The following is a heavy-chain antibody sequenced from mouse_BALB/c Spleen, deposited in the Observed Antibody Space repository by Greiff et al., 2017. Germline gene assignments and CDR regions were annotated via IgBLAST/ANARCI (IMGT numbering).Heavy chain of an antibody. Sequence: VHVKQSGPELVKPGASVKVSCKASGYSFTDYNMYWVKQSHGKSLEWIGYIDPYNGGTSYNQKFKGKATLTVDKSSSTAFMHLNSLTSEDSAVYYCARGGEGYVAWFAYWGQGTTLTVSS. CDR1: GYSFTDYN. CDR2: IDPYNGGT. D-gene: IGHD2-2*01. J-gene: IGHJ2*01. CDR3: ARGGEGYVAWFAY. V-gene: IGHV1S135*01.